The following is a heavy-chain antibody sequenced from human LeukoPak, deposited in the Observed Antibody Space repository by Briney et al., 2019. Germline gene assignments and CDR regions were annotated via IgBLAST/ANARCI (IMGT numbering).Heavy chain of an antibody. D-gene: IGHD5-12*01. J-gene: IGHJ4*02. CDR2: TSYDGNSN. CDR1: GFTFSSYG. V-gene: IGHV3-30*03. Sequence: GGSLRLSCAASGFTFSSYGMHWVRQAPGKGPEWVAFTSYDGNSNHYADSVKGRFTISRDNSKNTLYLQMNSLRAEDTAVYYCARDVATWYYFDYWGQGTLVTVSS. CDR3: ARDVATWYYFDY.